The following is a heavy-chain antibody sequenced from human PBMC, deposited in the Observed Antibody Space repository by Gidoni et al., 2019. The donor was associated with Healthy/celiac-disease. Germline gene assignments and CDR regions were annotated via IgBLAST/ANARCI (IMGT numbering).Heavy chain of an antibody. D-gene: IGHD3-3*01. Sequence: EVQLVESGGGLVKPGGSLRLSCAASGFTFSNDWMSWVRQAPGKGLEWVGRIKSKADGGKTDYAAPVKGRFTISRDDSKNTLYLQMNSLKTEDTAVYYCTTIFLRRPGWGQGTLVTVSS. CDR2: IKSKADGGKT. CDR3: TTIFLRRPG. CDR1: GFTFSNDW. J-gene: IGHJ4*02. V-gene: IGHV3-15*01.